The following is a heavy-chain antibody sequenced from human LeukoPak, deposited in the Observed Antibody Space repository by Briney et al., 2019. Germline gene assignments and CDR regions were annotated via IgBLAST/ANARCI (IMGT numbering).Heavy chain of an antibody. Sequence: PGGSLRLSCAASGFTFDDYAMHWVRQAPGKGLEWVSLISGDGGSTYYEDSVKGRFTISRDNSKNSLYLQMNSLRTEDTALYYCAKDIRGRYDFWSGYYGPSFDYWGQGTLVTVSS. CDR3: AKDIRGRYDFWSGYYGPSFDY. V-gene: IGHV3-43*02. J-gene: IGHJ4*02. D-gene: IGHD3-3*01. CDR2: ISGDGGST. CDR1: GFTFDDYA.